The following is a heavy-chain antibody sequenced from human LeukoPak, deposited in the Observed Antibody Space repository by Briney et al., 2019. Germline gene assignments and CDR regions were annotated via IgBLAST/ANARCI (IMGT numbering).Heavy chain of an antibody. CDR2: VSGSGGTT. D-gene: IGHD1-7*01. J-gene: IGHJ4*02. CDR3: ANLLRISGTTDY. V-gene: IGHV3-23*01. CDR1: GFTFSSYA. Sequence: GGSLRLSCAASGFTFSSYAMSWVRQAPGKGLEWVSGVSGSGGTTYYADSVKGRFTISRDNSKSTLYLQMNSLRAEDTAIYYCANLLRISGTTDYWGQGTLVTVSS.